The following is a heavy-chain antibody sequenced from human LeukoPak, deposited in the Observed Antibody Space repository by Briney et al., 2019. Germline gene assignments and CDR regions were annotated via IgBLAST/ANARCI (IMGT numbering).Heavy chain of an antibody. CDR2: ISGSGGST. CDR1: GFTFSNYA. Sequence: GGSLRLSCAASGFTFSNYAMSWVRQAPGKGLEWVSAISGSGGSTYYADSVKGRFTISRDNSKNTLYLQMNSLRAEDTAVYYCAKVPSNWYFEGFDYWGQGTLVTVPS. D-gene: IGHD6-13*01. J-gene: IGHJ4*02. V-gene: IGHV3-23*01. CDR3: AKVPSNWYFEGFDY.